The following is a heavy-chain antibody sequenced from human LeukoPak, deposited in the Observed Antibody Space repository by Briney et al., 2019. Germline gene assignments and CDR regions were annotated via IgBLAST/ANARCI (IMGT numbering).Heavy chain of an antibody. V-gene: IGHV3-23*01. CDR1: GFTFSSHG. CDR2: ISPSGGIT. D-gene: IGHD3-16*01. J-gene: IGHJ1*01. CDR3: AEDDAWGRYKH. Sequence: PGGTLRLSCGASGFTFSSHGMNWVRQAPGKGLEWVSGISPSGGITYYTDSVKGRFTISRDNSKNTVSLQMNRLRGEDTSVYYCAEDDAWGRYKHWGQGTLVTVSS.